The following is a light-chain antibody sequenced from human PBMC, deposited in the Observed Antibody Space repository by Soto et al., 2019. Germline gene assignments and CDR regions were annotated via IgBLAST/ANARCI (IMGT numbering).Light chain of an antibody. CDR2: GAS. V-gene: IGKV3-15*01. J-gene: IGKJ3*01. CDR3: QQYNNWPFT. CDR1: QSVSSN. Sequence: EIVMTQSPATLSVSPGERATLSCRASQSVSSNLAWYQQKPGQAPRLLIYGASTRATGIPARFSGCGSGTEFTLTISSLQSEDFAVYYCQQYNNWPFTFGPGTKVDIK.